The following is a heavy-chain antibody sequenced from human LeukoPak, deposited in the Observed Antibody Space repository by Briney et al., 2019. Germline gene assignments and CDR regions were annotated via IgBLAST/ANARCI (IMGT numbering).Heavy chain of an antibody. J-gene: IGHJ3*02. CDR2: ISGSGGST. V-gene: IGHV3-23*01. CDR1: GFTFSSYA. D-gene: IGHD3-3*01. CDR3: AKDTPITIFGVVPPGAFDI. Sequence: GGSLRLSCAASGFTFSSYAMSWVRQAPGKGLECVSAISGSGGSTYYADSVKGRFTISRDNSKNTLYLQMNSLRAEDTAVYYCAKDTPITIFGVVPPGAFDIWGQGTMVTVSS.